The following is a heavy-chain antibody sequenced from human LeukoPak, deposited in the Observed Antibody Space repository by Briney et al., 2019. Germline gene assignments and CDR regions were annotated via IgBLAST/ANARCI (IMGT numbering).Heavy chain of an antibody. D-gene: IGHD2-2*01. CDR2: ISSSGSTI. CDR1: GFTFSDYY. V-gene: IGHV3-11*01. J-gene: IGHJ6*02. CDR3: ARAVVVPAAPAYYYYGMDV. Sequence: SGGSLRLSCAASGFTFSDYYMSWIRPAPGKGLEWVSYISSSGSTIYHADSVKGRFTIARDNAKNSLYLQMNSLRAEDTAVYYCARAVVVPAAPAYYYYGMDVWGQGTTVTVSS.